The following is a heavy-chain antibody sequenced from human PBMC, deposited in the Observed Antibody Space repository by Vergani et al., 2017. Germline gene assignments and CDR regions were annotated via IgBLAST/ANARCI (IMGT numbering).Heavy chain of an antibody. Sequence: QVQLVESGGGVVQPGRSLRLSCAACGFTFSSYAMHWVRQAPGKGLEWVAVISYDGSNKYYADSVKGRFTISRDNSKNTLYLQMNSLRAEDTAVYYCARETTPYWGQGTLVTGSS. V-gene: IGHV3-30-3*01. CDR1: GFTFSSYA. CDR2: ISYDGSNK. CDR3: ARETTPY. D-gene: IGHD1-1*01. J-gene: IGHJ4*02.